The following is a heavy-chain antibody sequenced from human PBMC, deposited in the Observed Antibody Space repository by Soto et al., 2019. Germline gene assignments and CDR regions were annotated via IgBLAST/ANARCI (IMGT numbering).Heavy chain of an antibody. J-gene: IGHJ6*02. V-gene: IGHV6-1*01. CDR3: AREGIVVVPAARYYYYGMDV. Sequence: SQTLSLTCAISGDSVSSNSAAWNWIRQSPSRGLEWLGRTYYRSKWYNDYAVSVKSRITINPDTSKNQFSLQLNSVTPEDTAVYYCAREGIVVVPAARYYYYGMDVWGQGTTVTVSS. CDR2: TYYRSKWYN. CDR1: GDSVSSNSAA. D-gene: IGHD2-2*01.